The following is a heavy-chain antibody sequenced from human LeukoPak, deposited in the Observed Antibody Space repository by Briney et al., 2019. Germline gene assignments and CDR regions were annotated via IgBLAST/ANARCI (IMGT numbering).Heavy chain of an antibody. J-gene: IGHJ5*02. Sequence: SETLSLTCAVYGGSFSGYYWSWIRQPPGKGLEWIGEINHSGSTNYNPSLKSRVTISVDTSKNQFSLKLSSVTAADTAVYYCARGSGVYDYVWGSYNPIDPWGQGTLVTVSS. CDR1: GGSFSGYY. D-gene: IGHD3-16*01. CDR2: INHSGST. CDR3: ARGSGVYDYVWGSYNPIDP. V-gene: IGHV4-34*01.